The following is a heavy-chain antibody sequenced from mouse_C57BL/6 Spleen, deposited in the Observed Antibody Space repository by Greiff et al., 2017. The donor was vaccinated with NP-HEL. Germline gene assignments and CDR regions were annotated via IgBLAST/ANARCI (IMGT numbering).Heavy chain of an antibody. V-gene: IGHV4-1*01. J-gene: IGHJ2*01. CDR3: ARPTLVTTGFDY. D-gene: IGHD2-2*01. Sequence: DKFIISRDNAKNTLYLQMSKVRSEDTALYYCARPTLVTTGFDYWGQGTTLTVSS.